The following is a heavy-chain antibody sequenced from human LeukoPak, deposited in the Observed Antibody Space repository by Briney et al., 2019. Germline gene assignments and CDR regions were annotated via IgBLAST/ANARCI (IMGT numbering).Heavy chain of an antibody. CDR2: IYYSGST. CDR3: ARVPYYYGSGSYQFDY. CDR1: GGSISSYY. J-gene: IGHJ4*02. D-gene: IGHD3-10*01. Sequence: SETLSLTCTVSGGSISSYYWSWIRQPPGKGLEWIGYIYYSGSTNYNPSLKSRVTISVDTSKNQFSLKLSSVTAADTAVYYCARVPYYYGSGSYQFDYWGQGTLVTVSS. V-gene: IGHV4-59*01.